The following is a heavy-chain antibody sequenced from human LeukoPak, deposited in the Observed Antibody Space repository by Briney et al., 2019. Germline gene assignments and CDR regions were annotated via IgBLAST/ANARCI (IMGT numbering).Heavy chain of an antibody. CDR2: IYYSGST. Sequence: SETLSLTCTVSGGSISSHYWSWIRQPPGKGLEWIGYIYYSGSTNYNPSLKSRVTISVDTSKNQFSLKLSSVTAADTAVYYCARATRRWGQGTPVTVSS. CDR1: GGSISSHY. CDR3: ARATRR. V-gene: IGHV4-59*11. J-gene: IGHJ4*02.